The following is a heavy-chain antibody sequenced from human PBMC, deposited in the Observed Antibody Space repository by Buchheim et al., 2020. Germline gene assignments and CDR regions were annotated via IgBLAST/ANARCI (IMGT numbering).Heavy chain of an antibody. V-gene: IGHV5-51*03. CDR3: ARLGDCSSTSCQRSGAYYYYGMDV. Sequence: EVQLVQSGAEVKKPGESLKISCKGSGYSFTSYWIGWVRQMPGKGLEWMGIIYPGDSDTRYSPSFQGQVTISADKSISTAYLQWSSLKASDTAMYYCARLGDCSSTSCQRSGAYYYYGMDVWGQGTT. J-gene: IGHJ6*02. CDR2: IYPGDSDT. D-gene: IGHD2-2*01. CDR1: GYSFTSYW.